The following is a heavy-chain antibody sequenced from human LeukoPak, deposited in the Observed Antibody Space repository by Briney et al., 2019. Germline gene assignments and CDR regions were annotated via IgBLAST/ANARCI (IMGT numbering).Heavy chain of an antibody. CDR2: ISSSGSI. V-gene: IGHV3-48*03. D-gene: IGHD1-14*01. Sequence: GGSLRLSCAASGFTFSNYEMNWVRQAPGKGLEWVSYISSSGSIYYADYVKGRFTISRDNAKNSLYLQMNSLRAEDTAVYYCARDINRVGGYWGQGTLVTVSS. J-gene: IGHJ4*02. CDR1: GFTFSNYE. CDR3: ARDINRVGGY.